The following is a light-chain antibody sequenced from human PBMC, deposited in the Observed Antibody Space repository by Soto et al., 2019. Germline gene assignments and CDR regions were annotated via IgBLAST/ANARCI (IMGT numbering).Light chain of an antibody. Sequence: EIVMTQSTASLSVSPGERATLSYRASQSVSSNLAWYQQKSGQAPRLLIYGGSIRATGIPARISGSGSGTNFTLTISSLQSEDFAVYYCQHYNNWPPWTFGQGTKVEVK. CDR3: QHYNNWPPWT. V-gene: IGKV3-15*01. CDR2: GGS. J-gene: IGKJ1*01. CDR1: QSVSSN.